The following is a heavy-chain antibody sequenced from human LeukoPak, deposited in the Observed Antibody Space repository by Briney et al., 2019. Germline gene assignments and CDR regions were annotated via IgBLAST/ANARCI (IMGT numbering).Heavy chain of an antibody. Sequence: GTSLRLSCAVSGFTFSSAVMHWVRQAPGKGPEWVAVIRHEGNYKYYADSVKGRFTISRDNSKNKLHLQINSLRAEDTAVYYCARDLVGSSGWWDFDSWGQGTLVTVSS. CDR3: ARDLVGSSGWWDFDS. D-gene: IGHD6-19*01. V-gene: IGHV3-33*01. CDR1: GFTFSSAV. CDR2: IRHEGNYK. J-gene: IGHJ4*02.